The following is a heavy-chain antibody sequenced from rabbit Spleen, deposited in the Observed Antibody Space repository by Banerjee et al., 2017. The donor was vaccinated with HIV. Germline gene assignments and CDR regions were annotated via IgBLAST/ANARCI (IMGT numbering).Heavy chain of an antibody. CDR2: IDSGSSGDT. V-gene: IGHV1S40*01. CDR1: GFSFSSKFY. D-gene: IGHD4-1*01. J-gene: IGHJ4*01. Sequence: QSLEESGGDLVKPEGSLTLTCTASGFSFSSKFYMCWVRQAPGKGLEWIACIDSGSSGDTYYASWAKGRFTISKTSSTTVTLQMTSLTAADTATYFCARETSSGWGIVSFYFSLWGPGTLVTVS. CDR3: ARETSSGWGIVSFYFSL.